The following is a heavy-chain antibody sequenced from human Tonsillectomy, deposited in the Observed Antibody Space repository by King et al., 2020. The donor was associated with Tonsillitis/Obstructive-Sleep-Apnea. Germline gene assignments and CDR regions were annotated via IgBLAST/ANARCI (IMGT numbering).Heavy chain of an antibody. CDR1: GFTVSSNY. V-gene: IGHV3-53*01. D-gene: IGHD1-26*01. J-gene: IGHJ4*02. Sequence: VQLVESGGTLIQPGGSLRLFCAASGFTVSSNYMSWVRQAPGKGLEWVSIIYSAGDTYYANSVKGGFTFSRDNSENTLFLQMNSLRAEDTAKYYCARGSGTFEDVHFDYWGQGTLVTVSS. CDR3: ARGSGTFEDVHFDY. CDR2: IYSAGDT.